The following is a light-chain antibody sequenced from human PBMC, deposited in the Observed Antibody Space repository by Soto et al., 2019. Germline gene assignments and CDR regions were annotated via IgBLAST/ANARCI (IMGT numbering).Light chain of an antibody. Sequence: QSVLTQPASVSGSPGQSITISCTGTSSDVGGCNYVSWFQHHPGKAPKLMIYEVSNRPSGVSNRFSGSKSGNTASLTISGLQAEDEADYYCSSYTSSSTRVFGGGTKLTVL. CDR2: EVS. J-gene: IGLJ3*02. CDR1: SSDVGGCNY. V-gene: IGLV2-14*01. CDR3: SSYTSSSTRV.